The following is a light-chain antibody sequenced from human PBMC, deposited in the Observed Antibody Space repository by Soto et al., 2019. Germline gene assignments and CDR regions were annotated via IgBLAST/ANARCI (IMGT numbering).Light chain of an antibody. J-gene: IGKJ5*01. V-gene: IGKV1-39*01. CDR2: AAS. CDR1: QSIISY. CDR3: QQCYSTPIT. Sequence: DIQMTQSPSSLSASVGDRVTITFRASQSIISYLTWYQQKPGKVPKLLIYAASSLQSGVPSSFSGSGSGTDFTLTISSLQPEDFATYYCQQCYSTPITFGQGTRLEIK.